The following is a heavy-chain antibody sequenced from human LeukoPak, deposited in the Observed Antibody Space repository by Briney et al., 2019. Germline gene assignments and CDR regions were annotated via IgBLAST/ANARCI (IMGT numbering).Heavy chain of an antibody. CDR3: ARNRPSTTVTTSDY. Sequence: GGSLRLSCAASGFTFSTYSMNWVRQAPGKGLEWISYISSSSTTIYYSDSVKGRFTISRDNAKNSLYLQMNSLRAEDTAVYYCARNRPSTTVTTSDYWGQGTLVTVSS. CDR2: ISSSSTTI. D-gene: IGHD4-17*01. CDR1: GFTFSTYS. V-gene: IGHV3-48*01. J-gene: IGHJ4*02.